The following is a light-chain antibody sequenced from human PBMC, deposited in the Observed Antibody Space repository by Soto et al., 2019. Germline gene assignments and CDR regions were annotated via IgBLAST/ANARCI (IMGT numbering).Light chain of an antibody. CDR1: QDIRNY. Sequence: DIQMTQSPSSLSASVGDRVTMTCRASQDIRNYVAWYQQKPGEVPKLLIYAASTLQSGVPARFSGGGFSTDFTLTHYSLRPEDVATCYEQRCHSALLTFGPGTKVDLK. V-gene: IGKV1-27*01. CDR2: AAS. J-gene: IGKJ3*01. CDR3: QRCHSALLT.